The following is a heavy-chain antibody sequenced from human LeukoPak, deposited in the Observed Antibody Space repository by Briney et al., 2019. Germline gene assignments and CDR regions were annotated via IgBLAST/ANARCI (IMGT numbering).Heavy chain of an antibody. J-gene: IGHJ1*01. CDR3: ARGNCSGHACYTADFLQH. D-gene: IGHD2-15*01. V-gene: IGHV1-8*01. Sequence: ASVKVSCNASGYTFGNYEINWVRQAPGQGLEWMGWMKANSGDTGYPERFRGRVTMTRDTSVSTAYMELNNLRSEDTAVYYCARGNCSGHACYTADFLQHWGQGTLITVS. CDR1: GYTFGNYE. CDR2: MKANSGDT.